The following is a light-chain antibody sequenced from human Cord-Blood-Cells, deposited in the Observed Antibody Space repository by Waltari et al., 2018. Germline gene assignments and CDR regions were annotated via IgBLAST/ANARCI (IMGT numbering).Light chain of an antibody. Sequence: QSALTQPASVSGPPGQSLTISCTGTSSDVGGYNYVSWYQQHPGKAPKLMIYDVSNRPSGVSNRFSGSKSGNTASLTISGLQAEDEADYYCSSYTSSSTVFGGGTKLTVL. CDR2: DVS. V-gene: IGLV2-14*03. CDR1: SSDVGGYNY. J-gene: IGLJ3*02. CDR3: SSYTSSSTV.